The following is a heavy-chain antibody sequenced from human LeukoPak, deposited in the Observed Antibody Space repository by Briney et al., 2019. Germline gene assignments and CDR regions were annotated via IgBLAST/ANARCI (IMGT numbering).Heavy chain of an antibody. J-gene: IGHJ4*02. Sequence: TSVTVSCKASGYSVTGYYMHWMRQAPAQGHEWMGWINPYNGGTNYEHTSQEWATMTREPSISTAYIELSRLRSTDTAVYYCARERASNGDLAEWGQGTLVTVSS. CDR3: ARERASNGDLAE. V-gene: IGHV1-2*04. CDR2: INPYNGGT. D-gene: IGHD4-17*01. CDR1: GYSVTGYY.